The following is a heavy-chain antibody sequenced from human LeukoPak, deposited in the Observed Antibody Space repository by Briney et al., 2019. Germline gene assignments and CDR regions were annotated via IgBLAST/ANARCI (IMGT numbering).Heavy chain of an antibody. Sequence: AXVKXSCKPSGYTFTGYYMYWVRQAHGQGIEWMGRINPNSLLSNYAQNFQGTVTMPRHPSLSTAYMHLSRLRSDHTAVYYCARVRPHYYDSSGSRGHYWGQGTLLTVSS. CDR3: ARVRPHYYDSSGSRGHY. CDR1: GYTFTGYY. J-gene: IGHJ4*02. V-gene: IGHV1-2*06. CDR2: INPNSLLS. D-gene: IGHD3-22*01.